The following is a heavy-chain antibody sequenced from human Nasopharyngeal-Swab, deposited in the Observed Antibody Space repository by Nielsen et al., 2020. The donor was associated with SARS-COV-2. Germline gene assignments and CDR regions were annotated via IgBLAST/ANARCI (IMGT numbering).Heavy chain of an antibody. CDR1: GFTFSSYG. CDR3: ARGSVAVAGSDWYFDL. CDR2: IWYDGSNK. Sequence: GESLKISCAASGFTFSSYGMHWVRQAPGKGLEWVAVIWYDGSNKYYADSVKGRFTISRDNSKNMLYLQMNSLRAEDTAVYYCARGSVAVAGSDWYFDLWGRGTLVTVSS. V-gene: IGHV3-33*01. J-gene: IGHJ2*01. D-gene: IGHD6-19*01.